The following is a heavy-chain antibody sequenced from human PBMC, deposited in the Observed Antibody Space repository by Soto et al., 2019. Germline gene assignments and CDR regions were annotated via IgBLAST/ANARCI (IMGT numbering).Heavy chain of an antibody. D-gene: IGHD6-13*01. J-gene: IGHJ6*02. CDR1: GYTFTGYY. CDR3: ARDSIPSESSSWYFHYYYYGMDV. Sequence: GASVKVSCKASGYTFTGYYMHWVRQAPGQGLEWMGWINPNSGGTNYAQKFQGWVTMTRDTSISTAYMELGRLRSDDTAVYYCARDSIPSESSSWYFHYYYYGMDVWGQGTTVTVSS. V-gene: IGHV1-2*04. CDR2: INPNSGGT.